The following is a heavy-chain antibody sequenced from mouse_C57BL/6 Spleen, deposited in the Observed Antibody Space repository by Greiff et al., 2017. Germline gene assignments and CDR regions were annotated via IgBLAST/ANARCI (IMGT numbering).Heavy chain of an antibody. CDR3: ARKGAITTVPYYFDY. Sequence: QVQLQQPGAELVMPGASVKLSCKASGYTFTSYWMHWVKQRPGQGLEWIGEIDPSDSYTNYNQKFKGKSTLTVDKSSSTAYMQLSSLTSEDSAVXYCARKGAITTVPYYFDYWGQGTTLTVSS. J-gene: IGHJ2*01. D-gene: IGHD1-1*01. CDR2: IDPSDSYT. CDR1: GYTFTSYW. V-gene: IGHV1-69*01.